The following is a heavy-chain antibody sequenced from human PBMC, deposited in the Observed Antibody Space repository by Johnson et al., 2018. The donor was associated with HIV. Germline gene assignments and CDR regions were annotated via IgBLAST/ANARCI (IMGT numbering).Heavy chain of an antibody. J-gene: IGHJ3*02. CDR3: ARDTTSGIDGSSWDGAFDI. CDR1: GFTFSSYA. D-gene: IGHD6-13*01. Sequence: QLVESGGGVVQPGRSLRLSCAASGFTFSSYAMHWVRQAPGKGLEWVAVISYDGSNKYYADSVKGRFTISRDNSKNTLYLQMNSLRAEDTAVYYCARDTTSGIDGSSWDGAFDIWGQGTMVTVSS. CDR2: ISYDGSNK. V-gene: IGHV3-30-3*01.